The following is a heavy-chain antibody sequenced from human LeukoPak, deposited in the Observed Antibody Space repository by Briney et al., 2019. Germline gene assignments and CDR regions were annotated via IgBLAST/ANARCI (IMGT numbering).Heavy chain of an antibody. CDR1: GGTFSSYA. Sequence: SVKVCCKASGGTFSSYAISWVRQAPGQGLEWMGGIIPIFGTANYAQKFQGRVTITADKSTSTAYMELSSLRSEDTAVYYCARGRGFVTRVGSYWGQGTLVTVSS. V-gene: IGHV1-69*06. D-gene: IGHD3-10*01. CDR2: IIPIFGTA. CDR3: ARGRGFVTRVGSY. J-gene: IGHJ4*02.